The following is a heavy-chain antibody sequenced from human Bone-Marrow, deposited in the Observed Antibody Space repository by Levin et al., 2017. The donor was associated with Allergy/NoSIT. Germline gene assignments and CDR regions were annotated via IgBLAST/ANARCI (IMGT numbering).Heavy chain of an antibody. D-gene: IGHD3-3*01. V-gene: IGHV4-38-2*02. CDR3: ARDYSIFGVVIIHYHYFDY. CDR1: GYSISTNYY. CDR2: ISHSGST. J-gene: IGHJ4*02. Sequence: SQTLSLTCTVSGYSISTNYYWGWIRQPPGKGLEWIGSISHSGSTDYNPSLKSRVTISADTSKNQFSLKLTSVTAADTAVYYCARDYSIFGVVIIHYHYFDYWGQGTLVTVSS.